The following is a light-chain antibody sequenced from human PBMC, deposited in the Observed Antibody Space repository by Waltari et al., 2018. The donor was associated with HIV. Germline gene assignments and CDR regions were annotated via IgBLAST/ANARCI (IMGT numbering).Light chain of an antibody. V-gene: IGKV4-1*01. CDR3: QQYYSNPPT. CDR2: WAS. Sequence: DIVMTQSPDSLALSLGEGATIHCQSSQTIFYSSKNKNYLAWYQQRPGQTPKLLIYWASTRDSGVPDRFSGSGSGTDFTLTISNLQSEDVAIYFCQQYYSNPPTFGQGTKVEVK. J-gene: IGKJ1*01. CDR1: QTIFYSSKNKNY.